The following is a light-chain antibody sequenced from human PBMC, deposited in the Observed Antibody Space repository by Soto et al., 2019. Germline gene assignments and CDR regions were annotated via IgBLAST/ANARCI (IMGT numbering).Light chain of an antibody. CDR2: EGT. V-gene: IGLV2-23*01. Sequence: QSVLAQPASVSGSPGQSITISCTGTSSDIGNYDLVSWYQQVPGKAPRLIIYEGTKRPSGISDRFSGSKSGNTASLTVSGLQPEDEAYYFCCSFAGSDTPYLFGSGTKVTVL. CDR3: CSFAGSDTPYL. J-gene: IGLJ1*01. CDR1: SSDIGNYDL.